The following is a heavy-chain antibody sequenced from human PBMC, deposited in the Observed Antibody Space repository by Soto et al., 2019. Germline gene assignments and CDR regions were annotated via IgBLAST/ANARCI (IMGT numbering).Heavy chain of an antibody. V-gene: IGHV4-39*01. CDR3: AVVVAAHILNWFDP. J-gene: IGHJ5*02. Sequence: TSETLSLTCTVSGVSISSSSYYLGWIRQPPGKGLEWIGSIYYSGSTYYNPSLKSRVTISVDTSKNQFSLKLSSVTAADTAVYYCAVVVAAHILNWFDPWGQGTLVTVSS. CDR2: IYYSGST. CDR1: GVSISSSSYY. D-gene: IGHD2-15*01.